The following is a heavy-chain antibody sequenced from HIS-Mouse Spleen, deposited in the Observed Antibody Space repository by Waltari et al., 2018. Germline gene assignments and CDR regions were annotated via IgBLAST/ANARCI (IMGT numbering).Heavy chain of an antibody. CDR2: IYYSGST. D-gene: IGHD6-19*01. Sequence: QLQLQESGPGLVKPSETLSLTCTVSGGSISSSSYYWGWIRQPPGKGLEWIGSIYYSGSTYYNPSRKSRVTIAVDTSKNQFSLKLSSVTAADTAVYYCARRRGWFDYWGQGTLVTVSS. J-gene: IGHJ4*02. CDR1: GGSISSSSYY. CDR3: ARRRGWFDY. V-gene: IGHV4-39*01.